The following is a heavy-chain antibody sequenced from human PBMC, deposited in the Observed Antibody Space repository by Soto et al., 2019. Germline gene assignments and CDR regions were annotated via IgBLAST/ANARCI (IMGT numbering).Heavy chain of an antibody. J-gene: IGHJ3*02. Sequence: SETLSLTCTVSGGSISSSSYYWGWIRQPPGKGLEWIGSIYYSGSTYYNPSLKSRVTISVDTSKNQFSLKLSSMTAADTAVYYCARLRRSPNYDILTGPNAFDIWGQGTMVTVSS. CDR1: GGSISSSSYY. CDR2: IYYSGST. CDR3: ARLRRSPNYDILTGPNAFDI. D-gene: IGHD3-9*01. V-gene: IGHV4-39*01.